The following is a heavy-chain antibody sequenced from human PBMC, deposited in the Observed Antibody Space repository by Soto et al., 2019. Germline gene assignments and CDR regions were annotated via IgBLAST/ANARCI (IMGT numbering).Heavy chain of an antibody. CDR2: IIPILGIA. Sequence: SVKLSCKASGGTFSSYTISWVRQAPGQGLEWMGRIIPILGIANYAQKFQGRVTITADKSTSTAYMELSSLRSEDTAVYYCARDAGYCSSTSCVYYYYMDVWGKGTTVTVSS. CDR1: GGTFSSYT. V-gene: IGHV1-69*04. D-gene: IGHD2-2*01. J-gene: IGHJ6*03. CDR3: ARDAGYCSSTSCVYYYYMDV.